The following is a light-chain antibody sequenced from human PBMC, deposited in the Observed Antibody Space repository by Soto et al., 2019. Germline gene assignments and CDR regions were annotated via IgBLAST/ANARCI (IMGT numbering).Light chain of an antibody. J-gene: IGLJ1*01. Sequence: QSALTQPASVSGSPGQSITIYCTGTSSDVGSYNFVSWYQQHPGKAPKLMIYEVTNRPSGVSNRFSGSKSGNTASLTISGLQAEDEADYYCTSYTSSTTYVFATGTKVTVL. V-gene: IGLV2-14*01. CDR3: TSYTSSTTYV. CDR1: SSDVGSYNF. CDR2: EVT.